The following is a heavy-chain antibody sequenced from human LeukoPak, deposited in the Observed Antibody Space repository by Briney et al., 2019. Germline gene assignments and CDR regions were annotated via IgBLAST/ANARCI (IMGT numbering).Heavy chain of an antibody. Sequence: SETLSLTCTVSGGSISSYYWSWIRQPPGKGLEWIGYIYYSGSTNYNPSLKSRVTISVDTSKNQFSLKLSSVTAADTAVYYCAGWETGTTNFDYWGQGTLVTVSS. V-gene: IGHV4-59*01. D-gene: IGHD1-1*01. CDR1: GGSISSYY. J-gene: IGHJ4*02. CDR3: AGWETGTTNFDY. CDR2: IYYSGST.